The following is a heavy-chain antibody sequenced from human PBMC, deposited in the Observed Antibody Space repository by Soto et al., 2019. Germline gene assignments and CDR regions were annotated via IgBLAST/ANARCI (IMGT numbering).Heavy chain of an antibody. Sequence: EVQLLESGGGLVQPGGSLRLSCAASGLTFSAYAMSWVRQAPGKGLEWVSSISGSGDATYYADSVKGRFTISRDNYKSTVSMQMNSLRVEDTAVYYCAKDKDRGGDNCPPFDYWGQGALVAVSS. J-gene: IGHJ4*02. V-gene: IGHV3-23*01. CDR1: GLTFSAYA. CDR3: AKDKDRGGDNCPPFDY. CDR2: ISGSGDAT. D-gene: IGHD1-1*01.